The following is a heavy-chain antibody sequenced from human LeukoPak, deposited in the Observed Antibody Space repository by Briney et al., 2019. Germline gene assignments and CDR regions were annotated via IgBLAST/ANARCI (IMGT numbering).Heavy chain of an antibody. CDR1: GGSISSSSYY. CDR2: IYYSGST. CDR3: ARPYSSWYYYFDY. Sequence: SETLSLTCTVSGGSISSSSYYWGWIRQSPGKGLEWIGSIYYSGSTYYNPPLKSRVTISVDTSKNQFSLKLSSVTAADTAVYYCARPYSSWYYYFDYWGQGTLVTVSS. D-gene: IGHD6-13*01. J-gene: IGHJ4*02. V-gene: IGHV4-39*01.